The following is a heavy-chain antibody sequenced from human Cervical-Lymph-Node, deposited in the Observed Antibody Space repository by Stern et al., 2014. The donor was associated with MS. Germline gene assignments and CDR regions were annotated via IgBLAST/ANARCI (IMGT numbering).Heavy chain of an antibody. CDR3: ARDRGAHWGPDQYYPH. V-gene: IGHV1-69*09. CDR2: IIPSLGSV. CDR1: GDTFNSNT. J-gene: IGHJ1*01. D-gene: IGHD7-27*01. Sequence: VQLVESGAEVQKPGSSVKVSCKTSGDTFNSNTIAWVRQAPGQGLEWMGRIIPSLGSVKHAPKFQGRVTMTADKSTSTVFMELSSLRSDDTAIYYCARDRGAHWGPDQYYPHWGQGTLVTVSS.